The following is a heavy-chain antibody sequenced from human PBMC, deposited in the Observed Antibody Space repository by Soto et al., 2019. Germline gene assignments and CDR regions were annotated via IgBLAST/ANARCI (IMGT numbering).Heavy chain of an antibody. CDR3: VVVVPASFTFGY. CDR1: GFTVSSNY. J-gene: IGHJ4*02. Sequence: EVQLVETGGGLIRPGGSLRLSCEASGFTVSSNYMSWVRQAPGKGLEWVSLIYSGGDTLYADSVKGRFTISRDNSKNTLYLQMLSLRAEDTAVYYCVVVVPASFTFGYWGQGTLVTVSS. D-gene: IGHD2-15*01. CDR2: IYSGGDT. V-gene: IGHV3-53*02.